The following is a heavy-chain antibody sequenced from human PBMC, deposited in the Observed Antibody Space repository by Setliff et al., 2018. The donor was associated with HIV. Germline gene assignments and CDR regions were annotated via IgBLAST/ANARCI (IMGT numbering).Heavy chain of an antibody. CDR1: GVSIVSGGFY. CDR3: AREPDKIAAADS. CDR2: VYYTGKT. Sequence: TLSLTCSVSGVSIVSGGFYFSWIRQHPGKGLKWLGTVYYTGKTYYNPSLQSRLTMSADTSKNQLYLKMGSLTAADTAVYYCAREPDKIAAADSWGQGTLVTVSS. V-gene: IGHV4-31*03. J-gene: IGHJ4*02. D-gene: IGHD6-13*01.